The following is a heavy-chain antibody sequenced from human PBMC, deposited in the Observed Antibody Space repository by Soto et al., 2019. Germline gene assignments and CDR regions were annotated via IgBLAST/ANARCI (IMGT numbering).Heavy chain of an antibody. V-gene: IGHV4-39*07. CDR2: IYYSGST. J-gene: IGHJ4*02. CDR3: ARAGAATLSDY. CDR1: GGSFSSSSYY. Sequence: SETLSLTCTVSGGSFSSSSYYWGWIRQPPGQGLEWIGNIYYSGSTQHNPSLKSRVTISVDTSKNQFSLKLSSVTAADTAVYYCARAGAATLSDYWGQGTLVTVSS. D-gene: IGHD2-15*01.